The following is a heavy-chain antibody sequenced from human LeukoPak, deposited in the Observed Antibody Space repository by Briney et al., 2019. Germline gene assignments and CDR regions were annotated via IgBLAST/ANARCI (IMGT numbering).Heavy chain of an antibody. Sequence: GGSLRLSCAASGFTFNNYEMNWVRQAPGKGLEWLSYISTSGKTIYYAESVKGRFTISRDNAKKSLNLQMNSLRAEDTAVYYCARDNSRRFDSWGQGTLVTVSS. CDR1: GFTFNNYE. CDR3: ARDNSRRFDS. J-gene: IGHJ4*02. V-gene: IGHV3-48*03. CDR2: ISTSGKTI. D-gene: IGHD4-11*01.